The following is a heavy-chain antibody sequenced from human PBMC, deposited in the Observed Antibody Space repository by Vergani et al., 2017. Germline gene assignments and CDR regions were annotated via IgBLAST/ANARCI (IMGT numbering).Heavy chain of an antibody. CDR3: VKDNDYDADGPFDL. Sequence: EVQLVESGGGLVKPGGSLRLSCAASGFTFSSYSMNWVRQAPGKGLEWVSGIDRNYGVKNGNSFEGRFSISRDNAKKAVFLQMNNLRHEDTALYFCVKDNDYDADGPFDLWGRGTLVTVSS. V-gene: IGHV3-21*04. D-gene: IGHD3-16*01. CDR1: GFTFSSYS. CDR2: IDRNYGV. J-gene: IGHJ2*01.